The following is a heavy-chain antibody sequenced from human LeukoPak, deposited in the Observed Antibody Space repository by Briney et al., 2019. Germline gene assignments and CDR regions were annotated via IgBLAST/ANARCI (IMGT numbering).Heavy chain of an antibody. J-gene: IGHJ5*02. CDR3: ATVYSGWDPRPYNWFDP. Sequence: GASVKVSCKASGYTFTSYGISWVRQAPGQGLEWMGGFDPEDGETIYAQKFQGRVAMTEDASTDTAYMELSSLRSEDTAVYYCATVYSGWDPRPYNWFDPWGQGTLVTVSS. CDR1: GYTFTSYG. V-gene: IGHV1-24*01. CDR2: FDPEDGET. D-gene: IGHD6-19*01.